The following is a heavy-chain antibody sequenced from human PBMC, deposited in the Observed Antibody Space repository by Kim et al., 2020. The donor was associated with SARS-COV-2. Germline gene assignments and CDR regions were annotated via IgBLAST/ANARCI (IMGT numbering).Heavy chain of an antibody. CDR1: GFTSSSYW. Sequence: GGSLRLSCAASGFTSSSYWMSWVRQAPGKGLEWVANIKQDGSEKYYVDSVKGRFTISRDNAKNSLYLQMNSLRAEDTAVYYCAKDFRALIWGYYFYGMVAWGQGTRVTGSS. CDR2: IKQDGSEK. D-gene: IGHD7-27*01. V-gene: IGHV3-7*01. CDR3: AKDFRALIWGYYFYGMVA. J-gene: IGHJ6*02.